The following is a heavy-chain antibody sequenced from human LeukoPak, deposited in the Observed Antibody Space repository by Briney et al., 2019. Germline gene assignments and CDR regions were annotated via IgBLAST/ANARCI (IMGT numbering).Heavy chain of an antibody. V-gene: IGHV4-61*02. D-gene: IGHD3-22*01. Sequence: PSETLSLTCTVSGGSISSGSYFWSWIRQPAGKGLEWIGRIYTSGSTNYNPSLKSRVTISVDTSKNQFSLKLSSVTAADTAVYYCARVCEFNYDLDIWGQGTMVTVSS. CDR1: GGSISSGSYF. CDR2: IYTSGST. CDR3: ARVCEFNYDLDI. J-gene: IGHJ3*02.